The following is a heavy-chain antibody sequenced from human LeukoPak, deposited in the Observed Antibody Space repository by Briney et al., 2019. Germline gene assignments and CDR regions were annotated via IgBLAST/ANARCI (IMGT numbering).Heavy chain of an antibody. CDR1: GFTFRSYA. CDR2: ISGSGDST. V-gene: IGHV3-23*01. CDR3: AKDQGQAVVPRRFDY. Sequence: GGSLRLSCAASGFTFRSYAMSWVRQAPGKGLEWVSGISGSGDSTYYADSVKGRFTISRDNSKNTPYLQMNSLRAEDTAIYYCAKDQGQAVVPRRFDYWGQGTLVTVSS. D-gene: IGHD4-23*01. J-gene: IGHJ4*02.